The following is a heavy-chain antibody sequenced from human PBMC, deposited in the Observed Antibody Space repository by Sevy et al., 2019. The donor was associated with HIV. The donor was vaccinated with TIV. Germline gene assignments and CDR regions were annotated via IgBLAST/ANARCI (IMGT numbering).Heavy chain of an antibody. Sequence: GGSLRLSCAASGFTFSSHAMHWVRQAPGKGLEWVALISYDGVIKYYEKSVKGRFTISRDNSKNTLYLQMNSLRADATAVYYCAREAGYSTGWSPGNYWGQGTQVTVSS. V-gene: IGHV3-30*14. J-gene: IGHJ4*02. CDR2: ISYDGVIK. CDR3: AREAGYSTGWSPGNY. D-gene: IGHD6-19*01. CDR1: GFTFSSHA.